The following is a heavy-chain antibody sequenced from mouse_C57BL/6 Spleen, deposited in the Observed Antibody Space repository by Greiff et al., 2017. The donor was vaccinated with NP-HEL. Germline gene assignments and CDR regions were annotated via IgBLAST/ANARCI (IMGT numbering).Heavy chain of an antibody. J-gene: IGHJ1*03. CDR2: ISSGSSTI. V-gene: IGHV5-17*01. D-gene: IGHD1-1*01. CDR3: ARSHYYGSSHWYFDV. Sequence: EVKLQESGGGLVKPGGSLKLSCAASGFTFSDYGMHWVRQAPEKGLEWVAYISSGSSTIYYADTVKGRFTISRDNAKNTLFLQMTSLRSEDTAMYYCARSHYYGSSHWYFDVWGTGTTVTVSS. CDR1: GFTFSDYG.